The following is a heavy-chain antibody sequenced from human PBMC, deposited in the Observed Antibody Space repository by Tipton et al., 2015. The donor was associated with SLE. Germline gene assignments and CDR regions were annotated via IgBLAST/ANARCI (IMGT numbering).Heavy chain of an antibody. CDR2: ISGSGGST. Sequence: SLRLSCAASEFTTNYAMSWVRQAPGKGLEWVSGISGSGGSTYYADSVKGWITVSRDNSKNTLYLQMNSLRAEDTAIYYCAKAAIRASYSEYWGQGTLVTVPS. J-gene: IGHJ4*02. D-gene: IGHD2-21*02. CDR3: AKAAIRASYSEY. CDR1: EFTTNYA. V-gene: IGHV3-23*01.